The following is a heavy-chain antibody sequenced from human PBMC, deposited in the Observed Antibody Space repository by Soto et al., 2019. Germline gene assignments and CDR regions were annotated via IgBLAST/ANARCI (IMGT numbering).Heavy chain of an antibody. V-gene: IGHV1-2*02. CDR3: ARVKSGYMDGLTYYGLDX. CDR2: IDPNSGDT. D-gene: IGHD5-18*01. J-gene: IGHJ6*02. Sequence: SVKVSCKASGYTFISYYIHWVRQAPGQGLEWMGCIDPNSGDTNYEQKFQDRVTMTRDTAITTAYMEVSRVTSDDTAVYYCARVKSGYMDGLTYYGLDXWGQGTTVTVS. CDR1: GYTFISYY.